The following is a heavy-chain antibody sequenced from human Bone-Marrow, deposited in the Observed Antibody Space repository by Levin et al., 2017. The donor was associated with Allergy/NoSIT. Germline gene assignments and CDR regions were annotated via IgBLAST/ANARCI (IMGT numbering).Heavy chain of an antibody. Sequence: PGGSLRLSCAASGFTFSNSWMSWVRQAPGKGLEWVANIKEDGSEKYYVDSVKGRFTISRDNAKNSLHVQMNSLRAEETAVYYCARDQFGGATIGARWFDPWGQGALVTVST. J-gene: IGHJ5*02. V-gene: IGHV3-7*01. CDR1: GFTFSNSW. D-gene: IGHD5-24*01. CDR2: IKEDGSEK. CDR3: ARDQFGGATIGARWFDP.